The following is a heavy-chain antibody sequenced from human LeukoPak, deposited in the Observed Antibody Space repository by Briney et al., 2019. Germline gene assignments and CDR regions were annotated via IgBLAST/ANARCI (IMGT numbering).Heavy chain of an antibody. J-gene: IGHJ4*02. D-gene: IGHD3-9*01. CDR2: ISSSGSTI. V-gene: IGHV3-11*01. CDR3: ARVDGDILTGAAFDY. CDR1: GFTFSDYF. Sequence: GGSLRLSCAASGFTFSDYFMSWIRQAPGKGLEWVSYISSSGSTIYYADSVKGRFTISRDNAKNSLYLQMNSLRAEDTAVYYCARVDGDILTGAAFDYWGQGTLVTVSS.